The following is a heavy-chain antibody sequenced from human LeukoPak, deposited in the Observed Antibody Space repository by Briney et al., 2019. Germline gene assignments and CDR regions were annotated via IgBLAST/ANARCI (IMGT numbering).Heavy chain of an antibody. Sequence: SETLSLTCTVSGGSISSYYWSWIRQPPGKGLEWIGYIYYSGSTNYNPSLKSRVTISVDTSKNQFSLKLISVTAADTAVYYCARVGTYGSGSYLSWLDYWGQGTLVTVS. CDR1: GGSISSYY. J-gene: IGHJ4*02. D-gene: IGHD3-10*01. V-gene: IGHV4-59*01. CDR3: ARVGTYGSGSYLSWLDY. CDR2: IYYSGST.